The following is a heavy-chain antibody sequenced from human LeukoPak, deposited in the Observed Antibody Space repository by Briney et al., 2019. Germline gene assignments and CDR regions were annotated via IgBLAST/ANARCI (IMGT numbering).Heavy chain of an antibody. J-gene: IGHJ4*02. D-gene: IGHD4-17*01. Sequence: SETLSLTCAVYGGSFSGYYWSWIRQPPGKGLGWIGEINHSGSTNYNPSLKSRVTISVDTSKNQFSLKLSSVTAADTAVYYCARGTMATVTYYFDYWGQGTLVTVSS. CDR1: GGSFSGYY. CDR3: ARGTMATVTYYFDY. V-gene: IGHV4-34*01. CDR2: INHSGST.